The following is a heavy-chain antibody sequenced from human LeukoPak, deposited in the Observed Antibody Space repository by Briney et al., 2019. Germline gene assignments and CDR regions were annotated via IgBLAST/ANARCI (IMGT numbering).Heavy chain of an antibody. Sequence: GGSLRLSCAASGFTVSSKYMSWVRQAPGKGLEWVSVIYSGGDTYYADSVKGRFTISRDNSKNMIYLEMSSLKAEDTAVYYCAKERDLEIAVAGTIFDYWGQGTLVTVSS. CDR2: IYSGGDT. J-gene: IGHJ4*02. V-gene: IGHV3-66*01. CDR3: AKERDLEIAVAGTIFDY. CDR1: GFTVSSKY. D-gene: IGHD6-19*01.